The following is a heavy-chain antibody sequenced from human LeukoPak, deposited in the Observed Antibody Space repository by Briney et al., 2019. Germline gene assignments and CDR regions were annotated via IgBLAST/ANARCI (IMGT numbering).Heavy chain of an antibody. J-gene: IGHJ4*02. V-gene: IGHV3-30*02. D-gene: IGHD6-19*01. Sequence: PGGSLRLSCAASGFTFSSYGMHWVRQAPGKGLEGVAFIRYDGSNKYYADSVKGRFTISRDNSKNTLYLQMNSLRAEDTAVYYCAKEAGYSGGGRWGQGTLVTVSS. CDR2: IRYDGSNK. CDR1: GFTFSSYG. CDR3: AKEAGYSGGGR.